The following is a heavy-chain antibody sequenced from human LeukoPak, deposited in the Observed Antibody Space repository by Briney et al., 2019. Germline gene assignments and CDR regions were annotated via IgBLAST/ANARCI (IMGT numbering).Heavy chain of an antibody. Sequence: SETLSLTCTVSSGSISSYYWSWIRQPAGKGLEWIGRIYTSGSTNYNPSLKSRVTMSVDTSKNQFSLKLSSVTAADTAVYYCARDRVGYCSSTSCAFDPWGQGTLVTVSS. CDR1: SGSISSYY. D-gene: IGHD2-2*01. CDR3: ARDRVGYCSSTSCAFDP. V-gene: IGHV4-4*07. J-gene: IGHJ5*02. CDR2: IYTSGST.